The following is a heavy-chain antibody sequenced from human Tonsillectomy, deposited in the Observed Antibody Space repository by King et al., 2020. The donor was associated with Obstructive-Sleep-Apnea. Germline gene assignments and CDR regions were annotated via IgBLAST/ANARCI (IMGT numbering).Heavy chain of an antibody. CDR2: IYYSGST. CDR3: ASGDYDILTGSLYYYGMDV. V-gene: IGHV4-39*07. Sequence: MQLQESGPGLVKPSETLSLTCTVSGGSISSSSYYWCWIRQPPGKGLEWIGSIYYSGSTYYNPSLKSRVTISVDTSKNQFSLKLSSVTAADTAVYYCASGDYDILTGSLYYYGMDVWGQGTTVTVSS. D-gene: IGHD3-9*01. J-gene: IGHJ6*02. CDR1: GGSISSSSYY.